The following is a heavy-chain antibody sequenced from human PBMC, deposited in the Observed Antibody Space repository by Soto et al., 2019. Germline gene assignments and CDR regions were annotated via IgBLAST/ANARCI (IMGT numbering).Heavy chain of an antibody. CDR3: ARGAPDSSSWYGVGEGPGIYYYYGMDV. V-gene: IGHV6-1*01. D-gene: IGHD6-13*01. Sequence: PSQTLSLTCAISGDSVSSNSAAWNWIRQSPSRGLEWLGRTYYRSKWYNDYAVSVKSRITINPDTSKNQISLQLNSVTPEDTAVYYCARGAPDSSSWYGVGEGPGIYYYYGMDVWGQGTTVTVS. CDR1: GDSVSSNSAA. CDR2: TYYRSKWYN. J-gene: IGHJ6*02.